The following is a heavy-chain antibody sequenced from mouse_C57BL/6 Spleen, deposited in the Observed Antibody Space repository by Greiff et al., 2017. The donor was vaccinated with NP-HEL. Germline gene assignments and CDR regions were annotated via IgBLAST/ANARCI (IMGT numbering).Heavy chain of an antibody. CDR2: ISSGGSYT. V-gene: IGHV5-6*01. CDR3: ARREGNDFDD. CDR1: GFTFSSYG. Sequence: EVQLVESGGDLVKPGGSLKLSCAASGFTFSSYGLSWVRQTPDKRLEWVATISSGGSYTYYPDSVKGRFTISRDNAKNTLYLQMSSLKSEDTAMYYCARREGNDFDDGGQGTTLTVSS. J-gene: IGHJ2*01.